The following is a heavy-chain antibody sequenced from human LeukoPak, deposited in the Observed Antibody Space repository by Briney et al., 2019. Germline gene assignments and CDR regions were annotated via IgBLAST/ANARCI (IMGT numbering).Heavy chain of an antibody. J-gene: IGHJ4*02. V-gene: IGHV4-38-2*02. CDR3: ARVEVLMVYAVDY. CDR1: GYSISSGFY. Sequence: SETLSLTCSVSGYSISSGFYWGWIRQPPGKGLEWIGSIFHSGSTYYNPSLKSRVTISVDTSKNQFSLKLSSVTAADTAVFYCARVEVLMVYAVDYWGQGTLVTVSS. D-gene: IGHD2-8*01. CDR2: IFHSGST.